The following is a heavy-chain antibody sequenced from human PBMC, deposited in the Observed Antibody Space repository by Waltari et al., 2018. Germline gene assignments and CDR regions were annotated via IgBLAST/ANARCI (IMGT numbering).Heavy chain of an antibody. V-gene: IGHV1-3*01. J-gene: IGHJ4*02. Sequence: QGQLVQSGAAVKKPGASVKVSCRASGYTFTTFPLHWVRQAPGQRLEWMGWINAGNGYTKHSQKFQGRVTITRDTSATTAYMELTSLRSEDTAVYYCARQAGGVVYWGQGTLVTVSS. D-gene: IGHD2-8*02. CDR1: GYTFTTFP. CDR3: ARQAGGVVY. CDR2: INAGNGYT.